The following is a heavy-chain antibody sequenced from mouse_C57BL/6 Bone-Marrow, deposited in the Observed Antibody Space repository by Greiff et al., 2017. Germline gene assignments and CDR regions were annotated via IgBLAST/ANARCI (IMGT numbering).Heavy chain of an antibody. J-gene: IGHJ4*01. Sequence: EVQGVESGGGLVKPGGSLKLSCAASGFTFSDYGMHWVRQAPEKGLEWVAYISSGSGTIYYADKVKGRFTISRDNAKNTLFLQMTSLRSDDTAMYYCASAYYSLYYCAMDYWGQGTSVTVSS. CDR1: GFTFSDYG. D-gene: IGHD2-12*01. CDR2: ISSGSGTI. CDR3: ASAYYSLYYCAMDY. V-gene: IGHV5-17*01.